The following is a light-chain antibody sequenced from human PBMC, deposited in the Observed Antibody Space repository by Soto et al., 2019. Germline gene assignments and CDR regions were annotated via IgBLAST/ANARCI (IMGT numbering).Light chain of an antibody. CDR1: SGHSSYA. V-gene: IGLV4-69*01. J-gene: IGLJ2*01. CDR3: QTWGTGIHVV. Sequence: QTVVTQSPSASASLGASVKLTCTLNSGHSSYAIAWHQQQPEKGPRYLMKLNSDGSHSKGDGIPDRFSGSSSGAERYLTISSLQAEDEAEYYCQTWGTGIHVVFGGGTQLTVL. CDR2: LNSDGSH.